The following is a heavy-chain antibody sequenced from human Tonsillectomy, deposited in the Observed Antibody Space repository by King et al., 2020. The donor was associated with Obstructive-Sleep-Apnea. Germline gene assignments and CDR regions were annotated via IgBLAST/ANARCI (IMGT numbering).Heavy chain of an antibody. CDR1: GFTFSTYS. Sequence: VQLVESGGGLVQPGGSLRLSCAASGFTFSTYSMNWVRQAPGKGLEWVSYISSSSSSMYYADSVKVRFTISRDNARNSLYLRMNSLRVEATAVDYCARDGTQYSRSYESWFAPWGQGTLATVSS. CDR2: ISSSSSSM. V-gene: IGHV3-48*04. J-gene: IGHJ5*02. CDR3: ARDGTQYSRSYESWFAP. D-gene: IGHD6-6*01.